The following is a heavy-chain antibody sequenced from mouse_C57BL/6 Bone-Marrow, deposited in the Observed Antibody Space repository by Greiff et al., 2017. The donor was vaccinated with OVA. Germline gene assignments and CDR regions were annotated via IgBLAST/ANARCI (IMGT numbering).Heavy chain of an antibody. Sequence: VQLQQSGPELVKPGASVKISCKASGYSFTGYYMNWVKQSPEKSLEWIGEINPSTGGTTYNQKFKAKATLTVDKSSITAYMQLQSLPSEDSAVYDCATDYGSSSGFAYWGQGTLVTVSA. V-gene: IGHV1-42*01. J-gene: IGHJ3*01. CDR2: INPSTGGT. CDR3: ATDYGSSSGFAY. D-gene: IGHD1-1*01. CDR1: GYSFTGYY.